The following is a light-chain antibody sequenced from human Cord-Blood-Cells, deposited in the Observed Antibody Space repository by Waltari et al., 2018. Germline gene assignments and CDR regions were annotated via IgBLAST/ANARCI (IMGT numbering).Light chain of an antibody. V-gene: IGLV1-40*01. Sequence: QSVLTQPPSVSGAPGPRVTISCTGRRSTIGEGYDVHWYQQLPGTAPKLLIYGNSNRPSGVPDRFSGSKSGTSASLAITGLQAEDEADYYCQSYDSSLSGVFGGGTKLTVL. CDR2: GNS. J-gene: IGLJ3*02. CDR3: QSYDSSLSGV. CDR1: RSTIGEGYD.